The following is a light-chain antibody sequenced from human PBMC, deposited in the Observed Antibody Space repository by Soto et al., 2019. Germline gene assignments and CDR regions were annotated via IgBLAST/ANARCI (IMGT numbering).Light chain of an antibody. CDR3: QQYDNWPLT. CDR1: QSVSRTD. Sequence: EIVLTQSPGTLSLSPGERATLSCRASQSVSRTDLAWYQQKPGQAPRLLIFGASTRHTGIPARFSGSGSGTDFTLTISSLQSEDFGAYFCQQYDNWPLTFGGGTKVDIK. CDR2: GAS. V-gene: IGKV3-20*01. J-gene: IGKJ4*01.